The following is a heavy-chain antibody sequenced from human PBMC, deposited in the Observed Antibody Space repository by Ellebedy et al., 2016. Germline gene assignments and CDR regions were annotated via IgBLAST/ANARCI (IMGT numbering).Heavy chain of an antibody. CDR3: ARDRIAVAGAGSDY. Sequence: SVKVSXKASRGTFSSYAISWVRQAPGQGLEWMGGIIPIFGTANYAQKFQGRVTITADKSTSTAYMELSSLRSEDTAVYYCARDRIAVAGAGSDYWGQGTLVTVSS. CDR2: IIPIFGTA. CDR1: RGTFSSYA. D-gene: IGHD6-19*01. J-gene: IGHJ4*02. V-gene: IGHV1-69*06.